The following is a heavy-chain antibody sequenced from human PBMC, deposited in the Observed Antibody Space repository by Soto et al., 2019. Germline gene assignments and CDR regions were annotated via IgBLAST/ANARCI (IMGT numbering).Heavy chain of an antibody. J-gene: IGHJ4*02. Sequence: PGGSLRLSCAASGFTFSRYAMHWVRQAPGKGLEWVAVISYDGSNKYYADSVKGRFTISRDNSKNTLYLQMNSLRAEDTAVYYCARDRILSVAGRFDYWGQGTLVTVSS. D-gene: IGHD6-19*01. CDR2: ISYDGSNK. CDR1: GFTFSRYA. V-gene: IGHV3-30-3*01. CDR3: ARDRILSVAGRFDY.